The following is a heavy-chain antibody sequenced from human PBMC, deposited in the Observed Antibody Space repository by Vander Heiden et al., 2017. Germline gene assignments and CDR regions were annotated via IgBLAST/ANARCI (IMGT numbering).Heavy chain of an antibody. CDR2: IYPGDSDT. Sequence: EVQLVQSGAEVNKPGESLKTSGKGSGSSFASYWNGWVRQRPGKGLEWMGIIYPGDSDTRYSPSFQGQVTISADKSISTANLQWSSLKASDTAMYYCARRITVAGSLDYWGQGTLVTVSS. D-gene: IGHD6-19*01. CDR1: GSSFASYW. V-gene: IGHV5-51*01. CDR3: ARRITVAGSLDY. J-gene: IGHJ4*02.